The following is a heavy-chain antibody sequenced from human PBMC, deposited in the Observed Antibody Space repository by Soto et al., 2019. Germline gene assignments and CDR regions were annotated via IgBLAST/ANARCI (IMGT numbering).Heavy chain of an antibody. V-gene: IGHV3-11*01. J-gene: IGHJ6*03. CDR1: GFTFSDYY. Sequence: GGSLRLSCAASGFTFSDYYMSWIRQAPGKGLEWVSYISSSGSTIYYADSVKGRFTISRDNAKNSLYLQMNSLRAEDTAVYYCARDSGSYQRIYYYYYMDVWGKGTTVTVSS. D-gene: IGHD3-10*01. CDR2: ISSSGSTI. CDR3: ARDSGSYQRIYYYYYMDV.